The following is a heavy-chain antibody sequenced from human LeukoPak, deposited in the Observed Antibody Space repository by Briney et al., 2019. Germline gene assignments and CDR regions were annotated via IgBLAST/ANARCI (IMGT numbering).Heavy chain of an antibody. D-gene: IGHD6-6*01. V-gene: IGHV3-23*01. CDR1: GFTFSSYA. J-gene: IGHJ4*02. CDR2: ISGSGGST. Sequence: GGSLRLSCAASGFTFSSYAMSWVRQAPGKGLEWVSAISGSGGSTYFVDSVKGRFTISRDNSKNTLYLQMNSLRAEDTAVYYCTTDRPQRYSSSSRGVDYWGQGTLVTVSS. CDR3: TTDRPQRYSSSSRGVDY.